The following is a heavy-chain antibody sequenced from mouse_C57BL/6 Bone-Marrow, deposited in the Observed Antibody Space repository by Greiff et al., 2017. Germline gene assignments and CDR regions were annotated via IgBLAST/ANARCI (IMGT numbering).Heavy chain of an antibody. J-gene: IGHJ2*01. CDR2: FHPYNDVT. CDR1: GYTFTTYP. D-gene: IGHD3-2*02. V-gene: IGHV1-47*01. CDR3: ARKSSGYDYFDY. Sequence: VQLQQSGAELVKPGASVKMSCKASGYTFTTYPKEGMKRNHGRSLEWIGNFHPYNDVTKYNEKLKGKATLTVEKSSSTVYLELSRLTSDDSAVYYCARKSSGYDYFDYWGQGTTLTVSS.